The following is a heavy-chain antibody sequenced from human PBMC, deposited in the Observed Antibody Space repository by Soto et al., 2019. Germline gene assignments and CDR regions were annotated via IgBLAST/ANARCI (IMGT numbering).Heavy chain of an antibody. CDR2: ISSSGGST. CDR3: AKDWQPVPWGYFQH. V-gene: IGHV3-23*01. CDR1: GFTFSSYA. J-gene: IGHJ1*01. D-gene: IGHD6-6*01. Sequence: PGGSLRLSCAASGFTFSSYAMSWVRQAPGKGLEWVSAISSSGGSTYYADSVKGRFTISRDNSKNTLYLQMNSLRAEDTAVYYCAKDWQPVPWGYFQHWGQGTLVTVSS.